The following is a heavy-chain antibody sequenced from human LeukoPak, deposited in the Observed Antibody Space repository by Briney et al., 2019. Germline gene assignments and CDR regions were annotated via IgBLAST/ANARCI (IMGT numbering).Heavy chain of an antibody. CDR3: ARDRNGFDF. V-gene: IGHV3-7*03. D-gene: IGHD4-17*01. J-gene: IGHJ4*02. Sequence: GGSLRLSCAASGFTFNNYWMSWVRQAPVKGLEWVATINRDGSEKLYVDSVKGRFTISRDNAKNSLYLQMNSLRAEDTAVYYCARDRNGFDFWGQGTLVTVSS. CDR2: INRDGSEK. CDR1: GFTFNNYW.